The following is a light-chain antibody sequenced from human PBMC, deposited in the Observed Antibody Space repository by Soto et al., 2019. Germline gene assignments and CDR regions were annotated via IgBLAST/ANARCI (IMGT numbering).Light chain of an antibody. CDR1: QSISSN. CDR3: QQYYDWPLVT. Sequence: MTQSPATLSVSPGERVTFSCRASQSISSNLAWYQQKPGQAPRLLFYGASTRATHIPDRFSGSGSETEFTLSVSSLQSEDFAIYYCQQYYDWPLVTFGGGTRVEI. J-gene: IGKJ4*01. CDR2: GAS. V-gene: IGKV3-15*01.